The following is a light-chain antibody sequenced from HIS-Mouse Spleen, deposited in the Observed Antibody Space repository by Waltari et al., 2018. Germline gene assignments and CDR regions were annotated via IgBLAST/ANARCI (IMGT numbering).Light chain of an antibody. CDR1: NRDVGCFHS. CDR3: CSYAGSYTYV. CDR2: DVS. J-gene: IGLJ1*01. V-gene: IGLV2-11*01. Sequence: QSALTQPRSVSGSPGQSVPISCTGTNRDVGCFHSVSWYQQHPGKAPKLMIYDVSKPPAGVPDRFSGSKAGNTASLTISGLQAEDEADYYCCSYAGSYTYVFGTGTKVTVL.